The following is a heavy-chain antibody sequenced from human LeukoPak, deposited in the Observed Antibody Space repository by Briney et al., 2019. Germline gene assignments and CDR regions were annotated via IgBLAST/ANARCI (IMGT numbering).Heavy chain of an antibody. CDR3: ARDGQNGSPYATDV. CDR1: GFTFRSHG. Sequence: GGSLRLSCAASGFTFRSHGKHWVRQAPGKGLEWVAGIWYDGSNEDYADSVKGRFTISRDDSKNTLYLQMNSLRVEDTAVYYCARDGQNGSPYATDVWGQGTTVTVSS. J-gene: IGHJ6*02. CDR2: IWYDGSNE. D-gene: IGHD3-10*01. V-gene: IGHV3-33*01.